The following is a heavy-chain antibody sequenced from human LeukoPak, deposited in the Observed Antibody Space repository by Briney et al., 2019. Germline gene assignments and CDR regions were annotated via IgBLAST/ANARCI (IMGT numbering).Heavy chain of an antibody. CDR3: ARHIVDTFFSQDAFDI. D-gene: IGHD5-12*01. V-gene: IGHV5-10-1*01. Sequence: RGESLKISCKGSGYSFTSYWISCLRQMRGKGLEWMGRIDPSDSYTNYSPSFQGHVTISADKCISTAYLQWSSLKASDTAMYYCARHIVDTFFSQDAFDIWGQGTMVTVSS. CDR2: IDPSDSYT. J-gene: IGHJ3*02. CDR1: GYSFTSYW.